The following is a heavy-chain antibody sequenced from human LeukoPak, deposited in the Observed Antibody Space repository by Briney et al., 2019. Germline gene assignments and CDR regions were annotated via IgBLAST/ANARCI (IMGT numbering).Heavy chain of an antibody. CDR3: AKTTAGYSSGRYPGWPADY. D-gene: IGHD6-19*01. J-gene: IGHJ4*02. CDR2: TVVRGGDT. CDR1: GFTFRSSA. Sequence: GGSLRLSCAASGFTFRSSAIYWARQPPGKGLEWVSGTVVRGGDTYFADSVKGRFTISRDHSKNTVFLQMDSLRAEDTAVYYCAKTTAGYSSGRYPGWPADYWGQGTLVTVSS. V-gene: IGHV3-23*01.